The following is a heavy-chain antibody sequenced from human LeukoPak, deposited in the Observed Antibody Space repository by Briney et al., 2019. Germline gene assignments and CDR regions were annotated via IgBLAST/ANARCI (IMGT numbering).Heavy chain of an antibody. CDR2: ISWNSGVI. J-gene: IGHJ3*02. CDR3: AKEIYDSSGYYYGHDAFDI. V-gene: IGHV3-9*01. Sequence: GGSLRLSCAASGFTFDDYAMHWVRQAPGKGLEWVSGISWNSGVIGYADSVKGRFTISRDNAKNSLYLQVNSLRAEDTAVYYCAKEIYDSSGYYYGHDAFDIWGQGTMVTVSS. CDR1: GFTFDDYA. D-gene: IGHD3-22*01.